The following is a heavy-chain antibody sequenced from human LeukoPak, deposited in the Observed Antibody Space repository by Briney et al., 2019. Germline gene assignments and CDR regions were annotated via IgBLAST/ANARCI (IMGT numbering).Heavy chain of an antibody. Sequence: HTGGSLRLSCAASGFTFSGYWMASVRQPRGRGLGWVANIKGDESKKYYVDSVKGRFTISRDNAKNSLYLQMNSLRAEDTAVYYCARDSNPRGGYDAFDFWGQGTLVTVSS. CDR1: GFTFSGYW. D-gene: IGHD3-10*01. V-gene: IGHV3-7*01. CDR2: IKGDESKK. J-gene: IGHJ3*01. CDR3: ARDSNPRGGYDAFDF.